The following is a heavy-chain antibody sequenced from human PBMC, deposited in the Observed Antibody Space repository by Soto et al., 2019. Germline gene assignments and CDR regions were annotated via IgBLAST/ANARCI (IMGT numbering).Heavy chain of an antibody. D-gene: IGHD2-8*01. Sequence: QVQLQESGPGRVKPSGTLSLTCVVSGGSISNNDWWSWVRQSPGKGLEWIGEIHHSGSPNYNPSLRSRVTISVDKSKNQLSLELTAVTGADTAVYFCVSNGDHSMGVWGQGTTVTVSS. CDR2: IHHSGSP. CDR3: VSNGDHSMGV. CDR1: GGSISNNDW. V-gene: IGHV4-4*02. J-gene: IGHJ6*02.